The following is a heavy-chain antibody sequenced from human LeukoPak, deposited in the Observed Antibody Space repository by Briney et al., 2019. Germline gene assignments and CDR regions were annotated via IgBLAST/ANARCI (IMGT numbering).Heavy chain of an antibody. CDR3: ARGGYRDAFDI. CDR1: GGSISSYY. Sequence: SETLSLTCTVSGGSISSYYWSWIRQPPGKGLEWIGYIYYSGSPNYNPSLKSRVTISVDTSKNQFSLKLSSVTAADTAVYYCARGGYRDAFDIWGQGTMVTVSS. V-gene: IGHV4-59*08. D-gene: IGHD5-18*01. CDR2: IYYSGSP. J-gene: IGHJ3*02.